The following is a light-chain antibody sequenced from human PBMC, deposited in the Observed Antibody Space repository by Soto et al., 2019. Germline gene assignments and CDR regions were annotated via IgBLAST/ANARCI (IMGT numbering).Light chain of an antibody. CDR2: GAS. CDR1: RSVSSSY. CDR3: QQYGSSRRT. V-gene: IGKV3-20*01. J-gene: IGKJ1*01. Sequence: EIVFTQSPVTLSLSPGERATLSCRASRSVSSSYLAWYQQKPGQAPRLLIYGASSRATGIPDRFSGSGSGTDFTLTISRLEPEDFAVYYCQQYGSSRRTFGQGTKVDIK.